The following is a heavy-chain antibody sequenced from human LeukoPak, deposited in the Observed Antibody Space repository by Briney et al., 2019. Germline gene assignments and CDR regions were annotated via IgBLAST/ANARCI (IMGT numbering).Heavy chain of an antibody. V-gene: IGHV1-69*13. CDR2: IIPIFGTA. CDR3: AVSSGWSLTFQH. Sequence: SVKVSCKASGGTFSSYAISRVRQAPGQGLEWMGGIIPIFGTANYAQKFQGRVTITADESTSTAYMELSSLRSEDTAVYYCAVSSGWSLTFQHWGQGTLVTVSS. CDR1: GGTFSSYA. D-gene: IGHD6-19*01. J-gene: IGHJ1*01.